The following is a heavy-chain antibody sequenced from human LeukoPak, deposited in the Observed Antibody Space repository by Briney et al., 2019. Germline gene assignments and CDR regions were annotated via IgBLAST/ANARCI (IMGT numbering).Heavy chain of an antibody. CDR2: IYYSGST. CDR3: ARIPPVGALSAFTV. D-gene: IGHD1-26*01. CDR1: LGSLCGYL. J-gene: IGHJ3*01. V-gene: IGHV4-59*08. Sequence: SETLSLTPADSLGSLCGYLSYTIWQPPGKGLEWIGYIYYSGSTNYNPSLKSRLAISVDTSENQFSLQLHSVTAADTAVSYRARIPPVGALSAFTVGGQATMVTVSS.